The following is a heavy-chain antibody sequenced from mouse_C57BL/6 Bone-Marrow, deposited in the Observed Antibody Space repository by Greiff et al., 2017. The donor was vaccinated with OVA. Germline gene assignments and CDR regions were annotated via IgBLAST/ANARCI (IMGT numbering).Heavy chain of an antibody. V-gene: IGHV5-6*01. CDR2: ISSGDSYT. Sequence: EVKVVESGGDLVKPGGSLKLSCAASGFPFSSYGMSWVRQTPEQRLEWVATISSGDSYTYYPDSVKGRFTISRDNAKNTQYMQMSSLKSEDTAMYYCARQLVTTPYAYWGQGALVTVSA. D-gene: IGHD2-3*01. CDR3: ARQLVTTPYAY. J-gene: IGHJ3*01. CDR1: GFPFSSYG.